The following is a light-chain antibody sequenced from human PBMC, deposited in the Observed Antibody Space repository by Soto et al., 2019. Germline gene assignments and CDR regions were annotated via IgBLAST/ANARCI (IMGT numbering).Light chain of an antibody. CDR3: CAYVSSNTLL. Sequence: QSALTQPASVSGSPGQSITISCTGTSSEVGGYDLVSWCQQHPGKAPKLIIYEGSKRPSGISNRFSGSKSGNTASLIISGLQGDDEGDYYCCAYVSSNTLLFGGGTKLTVL. CDR2: EGS. V-gene: IGLV2-23*01. CDR1: SSEVGGYDL. J-gene: IGLJ3*02.